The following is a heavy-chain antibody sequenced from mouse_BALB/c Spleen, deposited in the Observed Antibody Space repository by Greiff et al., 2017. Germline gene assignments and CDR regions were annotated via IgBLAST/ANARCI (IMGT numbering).Heavy chain of an antibody. CDR2: IYPGNGDT. D-gene: IGHD1-1*01. J-gene: IGHJ3*01. V-gene: IGHV1-12*01. CDR3: ARGAYGEAWFAY. CDR1: GYTFTSYN. Sequence: QVQLQQPGAELVKPGASVKMSCKASGYTFTSYNMPWVKQTPGQGLEWIGAIYPGNGDTSYNQKFKGKATLTADKSSSTAYMQLSSLTSEDSAVYYCARGAYGEAWFAYWGQGTLVTVSA.